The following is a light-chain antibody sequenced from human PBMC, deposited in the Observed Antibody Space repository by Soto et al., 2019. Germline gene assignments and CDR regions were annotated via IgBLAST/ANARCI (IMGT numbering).Light chain of an antibody. CDR2: DVF. Sequence: DIQMTQSASSLPASVGDTVTISCQASQDISKYLNWFQQNPGKAPKLLIYDVFNVETGVPSRFSGRGSGTDFTLIISNLQPEDFATYYCQHYDQLPITFGGGTKVDI. V-gene: IGKV1-33*01. CDR3: QHYDQLPIT. J-gene: IGKJ4*01. CDR1: QDISKY.